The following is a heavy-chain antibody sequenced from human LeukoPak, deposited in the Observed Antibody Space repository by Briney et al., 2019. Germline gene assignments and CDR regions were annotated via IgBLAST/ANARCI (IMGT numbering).Heavy chain of an antibody. CDR2: IYYSGST. D-gene: IGHD3-10*01. Sequence: SETLSLTCTVSGGSISSSSYYWGWIRQPPGKGLEWIGYIYYSGSTNYNPSLKSRVTISIDKSKNQFSLKLSSVTAADTAVYYCARIRGFGADYYYYYMDVWGKGTTVTVSS. CDR3: ARIRGFGADYYYYYMDV. J-gene: IGHJ6*03. CDR1: GGSISSSSYY. V-gene: IGHV4-61*05.